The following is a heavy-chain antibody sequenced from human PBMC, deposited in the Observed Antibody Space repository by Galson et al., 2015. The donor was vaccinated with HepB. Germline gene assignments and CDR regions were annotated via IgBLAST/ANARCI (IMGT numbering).Heavy chain of an antibody. CDR2: ISWNSENI. J-gene: IGHJ6*02. D-gene: IGHD1-26*01. Sequence: SLRLSCAVSGFTFDDYGMNWVRQAPGKGLEWVSGISWNSENIDYADSVKGRLTISRDNAKNSLYLQMNSLRVEDTALYYCVKDMGASFYYYGLDVWGQGTTVTVSS. V-gene: IGHV3-9*01. CDR1: GFTFDDYG. CDR3: VKDMGASFYYYGLDV.